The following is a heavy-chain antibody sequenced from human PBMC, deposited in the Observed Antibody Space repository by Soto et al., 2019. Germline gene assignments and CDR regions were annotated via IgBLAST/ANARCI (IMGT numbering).Heavy chain of an antibody. CDR2: FSASSGST. CDR1: GFTFSNYA. CDR3: AKLTAA. J-gene: IGHJ4*02. V-gene: IGHV3-23*01. D-gene: IGHD6-13*01. Sequence: GGSLRLSCAASGFTFSNYAMSWVRQAPGKGLEWVSTFSASSGSTYYADSLKGRFTISRDNSKNTLYLQMNSLRDEDTAVYYCAKLTAAWGQGTLVTVSS.